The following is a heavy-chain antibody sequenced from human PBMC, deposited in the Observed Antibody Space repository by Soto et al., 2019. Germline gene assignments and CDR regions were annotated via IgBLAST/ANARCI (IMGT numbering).Heavy chain of an antibody. CDR3: ARLPKGSMVTS. Sequence: PGRSLRLSCAASGFRFGEHSMNWVRQAPGKGLEWLSYITSSGDSIYYADSVKGRFTVSRDNAKNSLFLHMNSLRDDDTAVYYCARLPKGSMVTSWGQGTLVTVSS. D-gene: IGHD2-21*02. V-gene: IGHV3-48*02. CDR2: ITSSGDSI. CDR1: GFRFGEHS. J-gene: IGHJ4*02.